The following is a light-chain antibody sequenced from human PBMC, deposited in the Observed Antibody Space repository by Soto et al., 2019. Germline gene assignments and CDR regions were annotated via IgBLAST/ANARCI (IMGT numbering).Light chain of an antibody. V-gene: IGKV3-20*01. J-gene: IGKJ1*01. CDR3: QQYGSSPPSWT. CDR1: RSVSSSY. Sequence: ETVLTQSPGTLSLSPGERATLFCRASRSVSSSYLAWYQQKPGKAPRLLIYGASSRATGIPDRFSGSGSGTDFTLPISRLEPEDFAVYYCQQYGSSPPSWTFGQGTKVEIK. CDR2: GAS.